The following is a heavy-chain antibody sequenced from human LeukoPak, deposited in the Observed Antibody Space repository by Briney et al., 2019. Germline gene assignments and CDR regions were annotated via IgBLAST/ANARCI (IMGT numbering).Heavy chain of an antibody. CDR1: GGSISSGGYY. CDR3: ARENYYGSAKVNAFDI. D-gene: IGHD3-10*01. CDR2: IYYSGST. J-gene: IGHJ3*02. V-gene: IGHV4-31*02. Sequence: SETLSLTWTVSGGSISSGGYYWSWIRQHPGKGLEWIGYIYYSGSTYYNPSLKSRVTISVDTSKNQFSLKLSSVTAADTAVYYCARENYYGSAKVNAFDIWGQGTMVTVSS.